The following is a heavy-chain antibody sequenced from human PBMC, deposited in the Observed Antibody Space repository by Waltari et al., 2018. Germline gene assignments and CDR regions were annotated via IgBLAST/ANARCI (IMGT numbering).Heavy chain of an antibody. J-gene: IGHJ5*02. CDR2: INTDGSSK. CDR1: GFPFSSYW. D-gene: IGHD2-21*01. Sequence: EVQLVESGGGLIQPGGSLRLSCAASGFPFSSYWMNWLRQAPGKGLVWVSRINTDGSSKNYADSVKGRFTISRDNAKNTLYLQMNSLRAEDTAVYYCARAGGGELRMGFDPWGQGTLVTVSS. V-gene: IGHV3-74*01. CDR3: ARAGGGELRMGFDP.